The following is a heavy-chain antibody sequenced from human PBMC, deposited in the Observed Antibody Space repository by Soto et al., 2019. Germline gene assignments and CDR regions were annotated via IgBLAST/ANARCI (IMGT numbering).Heavy chain of an antibody. V-gene: IGHV4-59*08. D-gene: IGHD2-15*01. CDR3: GKHNSGGGPNWSAP. Sequence: SETLSLTCTVSGGSISSYYWSWIRQPPGKGLEWIGYIYYSGSTNYNPSLKSRVTISVDTSKNQFSLKLSSVTAADTAVYYWGKHNSGGGPNWSAPGGRGTLVPVSS. CDR2: IYYSGST. CDR1: GGSISSYY. J-gene: IGHJ5*02.